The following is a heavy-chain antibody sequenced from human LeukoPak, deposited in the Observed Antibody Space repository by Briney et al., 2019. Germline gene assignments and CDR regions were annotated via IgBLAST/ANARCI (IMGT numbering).Heavy chain of an antibody. CDR1: GYTFISYY. D-gene: IGHD3/OR15-3a*01. V-gene: IGHV1-46*01. CDR3: ARVPGTGYYDY. Sequence: GASVKVSCKASGYTFISYYIHWVRQAPGQGLEWMGIINPSGGSTSYAQKFQGRVTMTRDTSTSTVYMEPSSLRSEDTAVYYCARVPGTGYYDYWGQGTLVTVSS. CDR2: INPSGGST. J-gene: IGHJ4*02.